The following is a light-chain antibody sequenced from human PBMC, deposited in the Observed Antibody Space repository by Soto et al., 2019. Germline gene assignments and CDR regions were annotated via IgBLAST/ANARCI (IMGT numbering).Light chain of an antibody. CDR2: EVF. CDR3: FSCTTRSTRV. V-gene: IGLV2-14*03. J-gene: IGLJ1*01. CDR1: AGDVGGYNY. Sequence: QSVLTQPASVSGSPGQSITISCSGTAGDVGGYNYVSWYQQHPGKAPRLLIYEVFKRPSGVSDRFSGSKSGNSASLSIARLQAEDEADYYCFSCTTRSTRVFGTGTRSTS.